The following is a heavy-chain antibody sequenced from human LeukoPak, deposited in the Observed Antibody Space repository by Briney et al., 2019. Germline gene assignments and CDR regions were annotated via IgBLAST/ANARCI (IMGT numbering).Heavy chain of an antibody. D-gene: IGHD3-10*02. CDR1: GFSFSSYE. J-gene: IGHJ6*04. CDR3: AELGITMIGGV. V-gene: IGHV3-48*03. CDR2: ISSSGSTI. Sequence: GGALRLSCAASGFSFSSYEINWFRQAPGKVLEWVSYISSSGSTIYYADSVKGRFTISRDNAKNSLYLQMNSLRAEDTAVYYCAELGITMIGGVWGKGPTVTISS.